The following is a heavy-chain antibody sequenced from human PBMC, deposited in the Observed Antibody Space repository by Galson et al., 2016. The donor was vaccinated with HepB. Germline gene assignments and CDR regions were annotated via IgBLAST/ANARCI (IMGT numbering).Heavy chain of an antibody. Sequence: LSLTCTLSAGSIRSGGYYWSRIRQQPGKGLEWIAYIYYSGITHHNPSFKSRVSISVDTSKNQFSQKLSSVPAEDTAVYYCARGYSGYGFDSWGQGTLVTVSS. CDR1: AGSIRSGGYY. J-gene: IGHJ4*02. CDR2: IYYSGIT. CDR3: ARGYSGYGFDS. D-gene: IGHD5-12*01. V-gene: IGHV4-31*03.